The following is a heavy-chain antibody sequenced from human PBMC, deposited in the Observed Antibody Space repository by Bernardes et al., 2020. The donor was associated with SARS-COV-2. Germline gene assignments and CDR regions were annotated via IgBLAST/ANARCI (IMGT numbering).Heavy chain of an antibody. D-gene: IGHD3-10*01. Sequence: GGSLRLSCADTGFILSTHWRSWVRQAPGKGLEGVASIKQDGSEKYYVDSVKGRFTVSRDTARNSLYMQMNSLRAEDTAVYYCARDIATTGSWFDPWGQGTLVTVSS. CDR3: ARDIATTGSWFDP. CDR1: GFILSTHW. CDR2: IKQDGSEK. V-gene: IGHV3-7*01. J-gene: IGHJ5*02.